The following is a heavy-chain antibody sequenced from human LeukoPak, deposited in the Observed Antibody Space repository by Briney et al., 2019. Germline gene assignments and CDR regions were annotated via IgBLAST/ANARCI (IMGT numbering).Heavy chain of an antibody. D-gene: IGHD3-22*01. Sequence: GGSLRLSCAASGFTFSSYSMNWVRQAPGKGLEWVSSISSSSSYLYYADSVKGRFTISRDNAKNSLYLQMNSLRAEDTAVYYCASYTYYDSSGPIDYWGQGTLVTVSS. V-gene: IGHV3-21*01. CDR3: ASYTYYDSSGPIDY. CDR1: GFTFSSYS. CDR2: ISSSSSYL. J-gene: IGHJ4*02.